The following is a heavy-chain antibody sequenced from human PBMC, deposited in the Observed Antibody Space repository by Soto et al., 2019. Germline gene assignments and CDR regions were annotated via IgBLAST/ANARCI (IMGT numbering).Heavy chain of an antibody. V-gene: IGHV3-48*01. J-gene: IGHJ6*04. CDR1: GFTFSSYS. CDR3: ARDPTLWFGELLSLDV. Sequence: GGSLRLSCAASGFTFSSYSMNWVLQAPWKGLEWVSYISSSSSTIYYADSVKGRFTISRDNAKNSLYLQMNSLRAEDTAVYYCARDPTLWFGELLSLDVWGKGTTVTVSS. CDR2: ISSSSSTI. D-gene: IGHD3-10*01.